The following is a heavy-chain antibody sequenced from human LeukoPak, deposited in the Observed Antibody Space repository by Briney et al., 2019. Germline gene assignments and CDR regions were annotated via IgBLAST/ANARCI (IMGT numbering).Heavy chain of an antibody. CDR1: GFTFSSYW. Sequence: GGSLRLSCAASGFTFSSYWMSWVRQAPGKGLEWVANIKQDGSEKYYVDSVKGRFTISRDNAKNSLYLQMNSLRAEDTAVYYCARVPWFFGTPIEYYYDSSGYYYEEAGAFDIWGQGTMVTVSS. V-gene: IGHV3-7*01. CDR3: ARVPWFFGTPIEYYYDSSGYYYEEAGAFDI. J-gene: IGHJ3*02. CDR2: IKQDGSEK. D-gene: IGHD3-22*01.